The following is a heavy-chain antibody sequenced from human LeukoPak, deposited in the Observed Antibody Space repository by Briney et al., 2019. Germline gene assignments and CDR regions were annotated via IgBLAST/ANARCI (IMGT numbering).Heavy chain of an antibody. CDR1: GGSFSGYY. D-gene: IGHD4-11*01. CDR2: INHSGST. CDR3: ARSYYSNYRYYYYGMDV. Sequence: SETLSLTCAVYGGSFSGYYWSWIRQPPGKGLEWIGEINHSGSTNYNPSLKSRVTISVDTSKNQFSLKLSSVTAADTAVYYCARSYYSNYRYYYYGMDVWGQGTTVTVSS. V-gene: IGHV4-34*01. J-gene: IGHJ6*02.